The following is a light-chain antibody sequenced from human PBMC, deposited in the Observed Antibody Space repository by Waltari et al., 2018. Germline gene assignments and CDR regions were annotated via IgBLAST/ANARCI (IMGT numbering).Light chain of an antibody. CDR3: NSYATSSARV. CDR1: RSDLGAFTY. J-gene: IGLJ3*02. CDR2: EAS. Sequence: QSALTQPASVSGSPGQPITLSCPATRSDLGAFTYVSWYQQHPGKAPKLIIYEASNRPSGVSNRFSGSKSGNTASLTISGLQAEDEADYYCNSYATSSARVFGGGTKLTVL. V-gene: IGLV2-14*01.